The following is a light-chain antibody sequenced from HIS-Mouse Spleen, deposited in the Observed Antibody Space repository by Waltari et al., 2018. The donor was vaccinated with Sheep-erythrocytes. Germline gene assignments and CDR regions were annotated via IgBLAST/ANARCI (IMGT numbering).Light chain of an antibody. J-gene: IGLJ3*02. V-gene: IGLV2-8*01. CDR1: SSHVGGYHY. CDR3: SSYAGSNNWV. Sequence: QSALTHPPSASGSPGQSVTISCPGTSSHVGGYHYVSWYQPHPGKAPKLRIYEVSKRPSGVPDRFSGSKSGNTASLTVSGLQAEDEADYYCSSYAGSNNWVFGGGTKLTVL. CDR2: EVS.